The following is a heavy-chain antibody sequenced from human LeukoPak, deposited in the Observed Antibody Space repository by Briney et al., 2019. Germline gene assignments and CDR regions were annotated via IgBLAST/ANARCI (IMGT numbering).Heavy chain of an antibody. CDR3: ARVQYSSSWYVNYFDY. J-gene: IGHJ4*02. Sequence: GGSLRPSCAASGFTFSSYGMHWVRQAPGKGLEWVAVIWYDGSNKYYADSVKGRFTISRDNSKNTLYLQMNSLRAEDTAVYYCARVQYSSSWYVNYFDYWGQGTLVTVSS. CDR2: IWYDGSNK. CDR1: GFTFSSYG. V-gene: IGHV3-33*01. D-gene: IGHD6-13*01.